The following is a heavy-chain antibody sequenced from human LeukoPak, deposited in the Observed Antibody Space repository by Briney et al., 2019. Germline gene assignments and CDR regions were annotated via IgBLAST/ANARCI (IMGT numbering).Heavy chain of an antibody. CDR1: GYTFTSYD. CDR3: ATRLWFGELSDY. J-gene: IGHJ4*02. CDR2: MNPNSGNT. Sequence: ASVKVSCKTSGYTFTSYDINWVRQATGQGLEWMGWMNPNSGNTGYAQKFQGRVTMTRNTSISTAYMELSSLRSEDTAVYYCATRLWFGELSDYWGQGALVTVSS. D-gene: IGHD3-10*01. V-gene: IGHV1-8*01.